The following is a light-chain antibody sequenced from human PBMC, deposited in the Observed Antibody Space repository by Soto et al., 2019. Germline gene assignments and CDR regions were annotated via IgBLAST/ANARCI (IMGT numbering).Light chain of an antibody. Sequence: EIVMTQSPATLSVSPGERGTLTCRAGQGLTTNFARYQQKSGQPPRLLIYDVSIRATGVPARFSGTGSETDFTLTISGLQSEDSAVYFCQQYNNSPFSFGQGTRLEIK. CDR3: QQYNNSPFS. V-gene: IGKV3-15*01. J-gene: IGKJ5*01. CDR2: DVS. CDR1: QGLTTN.